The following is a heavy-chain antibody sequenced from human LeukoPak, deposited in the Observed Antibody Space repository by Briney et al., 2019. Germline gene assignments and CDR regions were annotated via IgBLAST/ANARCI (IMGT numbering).Heavy chain of an antibody. J-gene: IGHJ3*02. CDR2: IYSPGT. D-gene: IGHD3-22*01. Sequence: PSETLSLTCTVSAGSISSGDYYWSWIRQPAGKGLEWIGRIYSPGTNYNYNPSLKSRVTISIDMSKNQFSLKLTSVTAADTAVYYCARGIGTSYDSSRDAFDMWGQGTMVTVSS. CDR1: AGSISSGDYY. CDR3: ARGIGTSYDSSRDAFDM. V-gene: IGHV4-61*02.